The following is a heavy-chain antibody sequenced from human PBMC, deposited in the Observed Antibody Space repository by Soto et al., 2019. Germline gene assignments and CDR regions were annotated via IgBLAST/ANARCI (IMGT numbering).Heavy chain of an antibody. CDR2: IIPILGIA. D-gene: IGHD6-19*01. CDR1: GGTFSSYT. CDR3: AVTGIAVAGTSSVYFQH. Sequence: SVKVSCKASGGTFSSYTISWVRQAPGQGLEWMGRIIPILGIANYAQKFQGRVTITADKSTSTAYMELSSLRSEDTAVYYCAVTGIAVAGTSSVYFQHWGQGTLVTVSS. J-gene: IGHJ1*01. V-gene: IGHV1-69*02.